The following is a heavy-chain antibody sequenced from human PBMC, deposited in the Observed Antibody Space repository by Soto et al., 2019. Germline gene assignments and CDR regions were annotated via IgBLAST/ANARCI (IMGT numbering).Heavy chain of an antibody. Sequence: EVQLLESGGGLVQPGASLRLSCAASGCTFRIYAMSFFRQAPGKGLAWVSVISGSDDSTYYADSVKGRFTIPRDNSKNTLYLQMNSLRAEDTAVYYCAKMSSSSTLVYWGQGTLVTVSS. CDR3: AKMSSSSTLVY. J-gene: IGHJ4*02. CDR1: GCTFRIYA. CDR2: ISGSDDST. V-gene: IGHV3-23*01. D-gene: IGHD6-6*01.